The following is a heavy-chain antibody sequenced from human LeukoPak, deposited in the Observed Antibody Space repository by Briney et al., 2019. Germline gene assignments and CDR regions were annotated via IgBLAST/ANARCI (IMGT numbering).Heavy chain of an antibody. Sequence: SETLSLTCTVSGGSISNRIYSWGWIRQPPGKGLEWIGNIHYTGSTYNNPSLKSRVTTSVDTSKNQFSLKLSSVTAADTAVYYCASLILTGYYSIVGAFDIWGQGTMVTVSS. D-gene: IGHD3-9*01. J-gene: IGHJ3*02. CDR2: IHYTGST. V-gene: IGHV4-39*07. CDR1: GGSISNRIYS. CDR3: ASLILTGYYSIVGAFDI.